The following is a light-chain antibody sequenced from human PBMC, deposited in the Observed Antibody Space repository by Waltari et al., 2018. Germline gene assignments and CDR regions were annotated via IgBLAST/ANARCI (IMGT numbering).Light chain of an antibody. CDR3: QQYNGYFTWT. J-gene: IGKJ1*01. V-gene: IGKV1-5*01. CDR2: GAS. Sequence: DVQMTQSPSTLSASVGDRVTITCRASQNIRDWLAWYQQRPGKAPRLLIYGASRLQTGVPARFSGSGSGTEFTLTINSLQPDDFATYYCQQYNGYFTWTFGQGTKVEIK. CDR1: QNIRDW.